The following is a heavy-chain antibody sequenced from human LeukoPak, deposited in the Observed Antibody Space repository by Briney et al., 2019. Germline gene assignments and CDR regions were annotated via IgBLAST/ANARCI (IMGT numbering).Heavy chain of an antibody. V-gene: IGHV5-10-1*01. Sequence: AESLKISCRGSGYSFTSYWSSWLRQMPGKGLEGMVRIDPSDSYTNYSPSFQGHVTISADKSISTSYLQWSSLKASDTAMYYCARPGRIAAAGIGDYFDYWGQGTLVTVSS. CDR1: GYSFTSYW. J-gene: IGHJ4*02. CDR2: IDPSDSYT. CDR3: ARPGRIAAAGIGDYFDY. D-gene: IGHD6-13*01.